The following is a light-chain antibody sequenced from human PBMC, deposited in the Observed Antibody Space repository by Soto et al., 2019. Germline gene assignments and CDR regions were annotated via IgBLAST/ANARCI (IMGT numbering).Light chain of an antibody. CDR3: HQYNNLWT. CDR2: GAS. CDR1: QSVSSR. Sequence: EIVMTQSPATLSVSPGERVTLSCRASQSVSSRLAWYQQKPGQSPRLLIYGASTRATGIPARFSGSGSGTEFTLTISSLQSEDFGVYYCHQYNNLWTFGQGTMV. J-gene: IGKJ1*01. V-gene: IGKV3-15*01.